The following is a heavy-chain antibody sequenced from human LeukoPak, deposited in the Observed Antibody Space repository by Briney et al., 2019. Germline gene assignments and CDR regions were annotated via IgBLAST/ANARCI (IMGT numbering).Heavy chain of an antibody. D-gene: IGHD4-11*01. CDR3: ARGFQSSPPHGYSKTGHFDY. Sequence: ASVTLSCKCSGYTFTSYYMHRVRQPPGQGLGWVGIINPSGGSTSYAKKFHGRVTMSRDMSTSTVYMEMSSLRYEDTAVYDCARGFQSSPPHGYSKTGHFDYWGQGTLVTVSS. CDR2: INPSGGST. J-gene: IGHJ4*02. CDR1: GYTFTSYY. V-gene: IGHV1-46*01.